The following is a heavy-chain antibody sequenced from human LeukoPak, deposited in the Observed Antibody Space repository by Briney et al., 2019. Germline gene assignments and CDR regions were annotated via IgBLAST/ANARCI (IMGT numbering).Heavy chain of an antibody. Sequence: GRSLRLSCAASGFTFSSYAIHWVRQAPGKGLEWVAVISHDGSNKYYADSVKGRFTISRDNSKNTLCLQMNSLRAEDTAVYYCAKDQIKGRYSYGYMIDYWGQGTLVTVSS. J-gene: IGHJ4*02. V-gene: IGHV3-30-3*01. D-gene: IGHD5-18*01. CDR3: AKDQIKGRYSYGYMIDY. CDR2: ISHDGSNK. CDR1: GFTFSSYA.